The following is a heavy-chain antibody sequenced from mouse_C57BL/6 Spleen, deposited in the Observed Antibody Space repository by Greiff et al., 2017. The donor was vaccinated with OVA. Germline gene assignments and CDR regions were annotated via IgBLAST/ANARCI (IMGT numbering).Heavy chain of an antibody. CDR1: GFTFSDYG. J-gene: IGHJ3*01. D-gene: IGHD1-1*01. CDR2: ISSGSSTI. Sequence: VQLKESGGGLVKPGGSLKLSCAASGFTFSDYGMHWVRQAPEKGLEWVAYISSGSSTIYYADTVKGRFTISRDNAKNTLFLQMTSLRSEDTAMYYCARALTVVANGRGFAYWGQGTLVTVSA. CDR3: ARALTVVANGRGFAY. V-gene: IGHV5-17*01.